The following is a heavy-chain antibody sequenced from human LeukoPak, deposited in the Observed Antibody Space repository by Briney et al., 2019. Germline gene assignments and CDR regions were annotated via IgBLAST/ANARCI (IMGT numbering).Heavy chain of an antibody. J-gene: IGHJ5*02. CDR1: GGSISSSNYY. D-gene: IGHD6-19*01. Sequence: SETLSLTCTVSGGSISSSNYYWGWIRQPPGKGLEWIGSIYYSGSTYYNPSLKSRVTISVDTSKNQFSLKLSSVTAADTAVYYCARAASSGSAGWFDPWGQGTLVTVSS. CDR3: ARAASSGSAGWFDP. CDR2: IYYSGST. V-gene: IGHV4-39*07.